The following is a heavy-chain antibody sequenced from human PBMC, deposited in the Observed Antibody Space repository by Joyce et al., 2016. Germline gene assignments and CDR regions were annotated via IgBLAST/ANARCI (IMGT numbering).Heavy chain of an antibody. D-gene: IGHD4-23*01. CDR3: ARVQAEDDNGGNTYFDY. J-gene: IGHJ4*02. V-gene: IGHV4-30-4*01. Sequence: QVQLQESGPGLLKPSQTLSLTCTVSGGSVSSGDHYWSWIRQSPGKGLEGIGYIYYSGRTYYNPSRQSRVTRSVATSKNQFSLKLPYVTAADTAVYYCARVQAEDDNGGNTYFDYWGQGTLVTVSS. CDR2: IYYSGRT. CDR1: GGSVSSGDHY.